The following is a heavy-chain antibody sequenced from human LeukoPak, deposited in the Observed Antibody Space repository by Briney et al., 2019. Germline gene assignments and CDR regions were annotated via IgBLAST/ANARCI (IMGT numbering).Heavy chain of an antibody. CDR3: ARDYCSSTSCLLDY. CDR1: GYTFTGYH. V-gene: IGHV1-2*06. J-gene: IGHJ4*02. D-gene: IGHD2-2*01. Sequence: GASVKVSCRASGYTFTGYHIHWVRQAPGQGLEWTGRINPNSGDTNYAQNFQGRVTMTRDTSINTAYMELSRLRSDDTAVYYCARDYCSSTSCLLDYWGQGTLVTVSS. CDR2: INPNSGDT.